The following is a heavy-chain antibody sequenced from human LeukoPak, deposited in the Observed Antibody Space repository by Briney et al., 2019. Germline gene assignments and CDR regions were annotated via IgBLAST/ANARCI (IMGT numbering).Heavy chain of an antibody. J-gene: IGHJ4*02. CDR3: AREVRGSGSYGFDY. CDR2: ISSSSSYI. Sequence: PGGSLRLSCVASGFTFSSYSMNWVRQAPGKGLEWVSSISSSSSYIYYADSVKGRFTISRDNAKNSLYLQMNSLRAEDAAVYYCAREVRGSGSYGFDYWGQGTLVTVSS. D-gene: IGHD3-10*01. V-gene: IGHV3-21*01. CDR1: GFTFSSYS.